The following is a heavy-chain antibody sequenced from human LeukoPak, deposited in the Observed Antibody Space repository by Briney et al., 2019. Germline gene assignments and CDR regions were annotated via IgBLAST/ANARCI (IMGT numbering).Heavy chain of an antibody. CDR2: IIPIFGTA. CDR3: ARDTDSIPYYYYYGMDV. Sequence: SVNVSCKASGGTFSSYAISWVRQAPGQGLEWMGGIIPIFGTANYAQKFQGRVTITADESTSTAYMELSSLRSEDTAVYYCARDTDSIPYYYYYGMDVWGQGTTVTVSS. J-gene: IGHJ6*02. D-gene: IGHD2-15*01. CDR1: GGTFSSYA. V-gene: IGHV1-69*13.